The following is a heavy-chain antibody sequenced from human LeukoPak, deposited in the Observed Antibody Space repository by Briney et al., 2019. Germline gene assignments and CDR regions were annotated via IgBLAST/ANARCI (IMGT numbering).Heavy chain of an antibody. CDR3: VGFRATAGLY. Sequence: GGSLGLSCAASGFTFSSYAMSWVRQAPGKGLEYVSAITSNGGSAYYADSVKGRFTISRDNSRNTLYLQMSSLRAEDTAVYYCVGFRATAGLYWGQGTLVTVSS. V-gene: IGHV3-64D*06. CDR2: ITSNGGSA. CDR1: GFTFSSYA. D-gene: IGHD6-13*01. J-gene: IGHJ4*02.